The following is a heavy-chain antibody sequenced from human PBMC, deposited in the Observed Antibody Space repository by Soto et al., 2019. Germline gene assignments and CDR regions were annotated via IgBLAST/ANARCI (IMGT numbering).Heavy chain of an antibody. D-gene: IGHD6-6*01. CDR1: GGSISSSNW. CDR3: ARDTGVTYSSSSRDNWFDP. V-gene: IGHV4-4*02. Sequence: QVQLQESGPGLVKPSGTLSLTCAVSGGSISSSNWWSWVRQPPGKGLEWIGEIYHSGSTNYNPSLKSRVTISVDKSKNQFSLKLGSVTAADTAVYYCARDTGVTYSSSSRDNWFDPWGQGTLVTVSS. CDR2: IYHSGST. J-gene: IGHJ5*02.